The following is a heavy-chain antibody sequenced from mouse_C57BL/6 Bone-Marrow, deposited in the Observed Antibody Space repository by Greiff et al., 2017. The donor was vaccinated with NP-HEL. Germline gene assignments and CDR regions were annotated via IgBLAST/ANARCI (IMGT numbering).Heavy chain of an antibody. CDR1: GYSFTSDY. D-gene: IGHD1-1*01. Sequence: EVKLMESGPGLAKPSQTLSLTCSVTGYSFTSDYWNWIRKFPGNKLEYMGDISYSGSTYYNTSLKSRISITRDTSKNQYYLQLKTLTTEDTATYYSARYIYYGSSLQWGFDVWGTGTTVTVS. V-gene: IGHV3-8*01. J-gene: IGHJ1*03. CDR3: ARYIYYGSSLQWGFDV. CDR2: ISYSGST.